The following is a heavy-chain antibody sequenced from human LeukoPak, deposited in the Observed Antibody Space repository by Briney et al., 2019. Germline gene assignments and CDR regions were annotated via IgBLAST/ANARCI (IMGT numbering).Heavy chain of an antibody. CDR3: AKWAISYYFDY. V-gene: IGHV3-30*18. Sequence: PGGSLRLSCAASGFTFSSYGMHWVRQAPGKGLEWVAVISYDGSNKYYADSVKGRFTISRDNSKNTLYLQMNSLRAEDTAVYYCAKWAISYYFDYWGQGTLVTVSS. CDR1: GFTFSSYG. J-gene: IGHJ4*02. CDR2: ISYDGSNK. D-gene: IGHD1-26*01.